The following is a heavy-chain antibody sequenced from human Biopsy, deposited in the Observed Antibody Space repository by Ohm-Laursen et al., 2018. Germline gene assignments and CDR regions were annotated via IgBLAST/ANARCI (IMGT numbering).Heavy chain of an antibody. D-gene: IGHD3-22*01. CDR1: GYTFTGYH. CDR2: INAKTGDT. J-gene: IGHJ5*02. Sequence: GSSVKAFCKTSGYTFTGYHVHWVRQAPGQGLEWMGWINAKTGDTNYAQKFQGRVTMTRDTSISTAYVDLSSLRSDDTAVYYCTRGGYYYDSLAYYYWFDPWGQGTLVTVSS. CDR3: TRGGYYYDSLAYYYWFDP. V-gene: IGHV1-2*02.